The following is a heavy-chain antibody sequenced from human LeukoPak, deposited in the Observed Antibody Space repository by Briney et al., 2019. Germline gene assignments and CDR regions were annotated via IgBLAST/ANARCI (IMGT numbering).Heavy chain of an antibody. D-gene: IGHD3-3*01. V-gene: IGHV3-7*01. J-gene: IGHJ4*02. CDR1: GFIFGGCW. CDR3: VSGFLQWLY. CDR2: TNPDGSIK. Sequence: GGSLRLSCAASGFIFGGCWMSWVRQAPGRGLEWVANTNPDGSIKYYVDSVNGRSTISRDNAKNSLYLRMNSLRAEDTAVYYCVSGFLQWLYWGQGTLVTVSS.